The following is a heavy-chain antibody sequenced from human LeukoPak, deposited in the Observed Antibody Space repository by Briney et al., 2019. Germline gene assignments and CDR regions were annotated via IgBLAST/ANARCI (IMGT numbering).Heavy chain of an antibody. V-gene: IGHV3-48*01. CDR3: ARDSGYGDYTLDY. J-gene: IGHJ4*02. CDR2: IRSSGSTI. Sequence: GGSLRLSCAASGFTFSSYGMNWVRQAPGKGLEWVSYIRSSGSTIYYADSVKGRFTISRDNSKNTLYLQMNSLRAEDTAVYYCARDSGYGDYTLDYWGQGTLVTVSS. CDR1: GFTFSSYG. D-gene: IGHD4-17*01.